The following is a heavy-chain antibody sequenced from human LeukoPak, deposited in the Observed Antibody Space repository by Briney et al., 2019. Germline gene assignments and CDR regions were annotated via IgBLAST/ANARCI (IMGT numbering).Heavy chain of an antibody. V-gene: IGHV4-59*01. D-gene: IGHD3-10*01. CDR3: IIEGSSTAHFDY. CDR2: IYYSGST. Sequence: SETLSLTCTVSGGSIRVYYFSWIRQPPGKGLEWMGYIYYSGSTDYNPSLKTRVTISIDKSKNQCSLKLSSLSAAGPAVHQCIIEGSSTAHFDYWGQGTLVTVSS. CDR1: GGSIRVYY. J-gene: IGHJ4*02.